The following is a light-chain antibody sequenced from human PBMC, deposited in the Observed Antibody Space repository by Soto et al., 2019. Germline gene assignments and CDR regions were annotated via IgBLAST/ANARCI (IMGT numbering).Light chain of an antibody. CDR1: QNINTW. J-gene: IGKJ1*01. V-gene: IGKV1-5*03. CDR3: QQYYSYWT. Sequence: DIQMSQSPSTLSASVGDRVTITCRASQNINTWLAWYQQKPGKAPKLLILKASSLESGVPSRFSGSGSGTEFTLTISSLQPDDLATYYCQQYYSYWTFGQGTKV. CDR2: KAS.